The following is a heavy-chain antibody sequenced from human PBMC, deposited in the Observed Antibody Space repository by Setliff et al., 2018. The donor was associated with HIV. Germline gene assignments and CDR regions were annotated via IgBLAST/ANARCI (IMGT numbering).Heavy chain of an antibody. Sequence: GGSLRLSCAASGFTFSDYYMSWIRQAPGKGLEWVSYISSSGSTIYYADSVKGRFTISRDNAKNSLYLQMNKLRVEDTAVYYCARVAHHTVVVTAIRQAPRPNAFDMWGQGTTVTVSS. CDR3: ARVAHHTVVVTAIRQAPRPNAFDM. J-gene: IGHJ3*02. CDR1: GFTFSDYY. V-gene: IGHV3-11*04. CDR2: ISSSGSTI. D-gene: IGHD2-21*02.